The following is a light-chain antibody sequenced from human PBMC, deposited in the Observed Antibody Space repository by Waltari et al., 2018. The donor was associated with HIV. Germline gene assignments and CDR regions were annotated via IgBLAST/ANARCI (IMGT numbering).Light chain of an antibody. CDR1: SSDIGGYNS. CDR3: SAYTTGSKLR. Sequence: QSALTQPASVSGSPGQSITISCTGTSSDIGGYNSVSWYQQHPGKAPKPMIYDVSNRPSRVSRRFAGSKSGNTGSRTIAGLQGGDVADYYCSAYTTGSKLRVGGGTELTGL. J-gene: IGLJ2*01. CDR2: DVS. V-gene: IGLV2-14*03.